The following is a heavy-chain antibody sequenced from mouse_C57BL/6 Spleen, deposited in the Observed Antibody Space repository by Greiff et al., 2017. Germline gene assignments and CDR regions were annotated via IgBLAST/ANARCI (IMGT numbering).Heavy chain of an antibody. D-gene: IGHD2-4*01. CDR2: IYPGSGST. CDR1: GYTFTSYW. J-gene: IGHJ2*01. CDR3: ARGNDYDGGFDY. V-gene: IGHV1-55*01. Sequence: QVQLQQPGAELVKPGASVKMSCKASGYTFTSYWITWVKQRPGQGLEWIGDIYPGSGSTNYNEKFKSKATLTVATSSSTAYMQLSSLTSEDSAVYYCARGNDYDGGFDYGGQGTTLTVSS.